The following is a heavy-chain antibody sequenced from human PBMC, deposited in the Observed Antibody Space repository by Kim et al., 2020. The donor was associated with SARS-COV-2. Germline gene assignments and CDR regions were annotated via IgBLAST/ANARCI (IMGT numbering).Heavy chain of an antibody. CDR2: ISAYNGNT. D-gene: IGHD3-3*01. Sequence: ASVKVSCKASGYTFTSYGISWVRQAPGQGLEWMGWISAYNGNTNYAQKLQGRVTMTTDTSTSTAYMELRSLRSDDTAVYYCARAYFTIFGVVIQARSIYMDVWGKGTTVTVSS. CDR1: GYTFTSYG. V-gene: IGHV1-18*01. CDR3: ARAYFTIFGVVIQARSIYMDV. J-gene: IGHJ6*03.